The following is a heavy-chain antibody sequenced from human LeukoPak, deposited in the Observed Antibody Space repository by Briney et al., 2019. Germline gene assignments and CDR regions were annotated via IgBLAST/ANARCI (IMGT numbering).Heavy chain of an antibody. D-gene: IGHD6-13*01. CDR2: ISGNSGST. J-gene: IGHJ4*02. Sequence: GGSLSLFYTASGFTFSLYSMGGLRQAPGKGLEWVSGISGNSGSTYYADSVKGRFTISRDNSKNTLYLQMTSLRAQETAVYHCAKDTLIIAAAASYYDYWGQGTLVIVSS. V-gene: IGHV3-23*01. CDR3: AKDTLIIAAAASYYDY. CDR1: GFTFSLYS.